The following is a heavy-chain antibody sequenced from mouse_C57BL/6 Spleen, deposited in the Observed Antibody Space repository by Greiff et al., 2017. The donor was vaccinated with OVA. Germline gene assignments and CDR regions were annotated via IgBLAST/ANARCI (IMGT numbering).Heavy chain of an antibody. D-gene: IGHD3-3*01. J-gene: IGHJ2*01. CDR2: IDPSASYT. CDR3: ARRRDYFGY. CDR1: GYTFTSYW. Sequence: VQLQQPGAELVMPGASVKLSCKASGYTFTSYWMHWVKQRPGQGLEWIGEIDPSASYTNYNQKFKGKSTLTVDKSSSTAYMQLSSLTSGDSEVYYCARRRDYFGYWGQGTTLTVSS. V-gene: IGHV1-69*01.